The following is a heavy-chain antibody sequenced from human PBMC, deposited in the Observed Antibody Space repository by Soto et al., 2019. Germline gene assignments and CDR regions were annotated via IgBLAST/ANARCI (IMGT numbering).Heavy chain of an antibody. J-gene: IGHJ4*02. CDR2: MNPNSGNT. CDR3: ARSVEWLASFDY. D-gene: IGHD6-19*01. V-gene: IGHV1-8*01. Sequence: QVQLVQSGAEVKKPGASVKVSCKASGYTFTSYDINWVRQATGQGLEWMGWMNPNSGNTGYAQKFQGRVTMTRNTSISTAYMEMSSLRSEDTAVYYCARSVEWLASFDYWGQGTLVTVSS. CDR1: GYTFTSYD.